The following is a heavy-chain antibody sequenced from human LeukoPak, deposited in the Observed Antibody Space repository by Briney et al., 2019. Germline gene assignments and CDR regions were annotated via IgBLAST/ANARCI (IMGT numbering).Heavy chain of an antibody. CDR1: GFMFDDYG. Sequence: GSLRLSCAASGFMFDDYGMSWVRQAPGKGLEWVSGINWNGGSTGYADSVKGRFTISRDNAKNSLYLQMNSLRAEDTAVYYCAKDGRVLWFGEPHNYFDYWGQGTLVTVSS. CDR2: INWNGGST. J-gene: IGHJ4*02. V-gene: IGHV3-20*04. D-gene: IGHD3-10*01. CDR3: AKDGRVLWFGEPHNYFDY.